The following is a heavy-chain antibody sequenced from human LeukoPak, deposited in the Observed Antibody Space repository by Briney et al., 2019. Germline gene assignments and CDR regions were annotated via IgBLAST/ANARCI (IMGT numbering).Heavy chain of an antibody. Sequence: GGSLRLSCAASGFTFSSYGMHWVRQAPGKGLEWVAVISYDGSNKYYADSVKGRFTISRDNSKNTLYLQMNSLRAEDTAVYYCAKDSLIAAAAPADYWGQGTLVTVSS. V-gene: IGHV3-30*18. CDR3: AKDSLIAAAAPADY. D-gene: IGHD6-13*01. CDR1: GFTFSSYG. CDR2: ISYDGSNK. J-gene: IGHJ4*02.